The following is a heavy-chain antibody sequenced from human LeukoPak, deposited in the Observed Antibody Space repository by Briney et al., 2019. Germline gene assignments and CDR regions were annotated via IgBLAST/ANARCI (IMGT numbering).Heavy chain of an antibody. Sequence: ASVKVSCEASGYSFTGYYIHWVRQAPRQGLEWMGWINPNSGGTNYAQKFQGRVTMTRDTSISTAYMEVSRLRSDDTAVYYCAKVIAGSPGLDPWGQGTLVTVSS. CDR1: GYSFTGYY. CDR3: AKVIAGSPGLDP. CDR2: INPNSGGT. D-gene: IGHD2-21*01. J-gene: IGHJ5*02. V-gene: IGHV1-2*02.